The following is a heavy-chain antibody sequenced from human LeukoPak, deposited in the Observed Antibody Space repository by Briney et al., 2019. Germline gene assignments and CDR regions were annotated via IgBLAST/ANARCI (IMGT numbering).Heavy chain of an antibody. Sequence: GGSLRLSCEGSGFTFSNYWMSWVRQAPGKGLEWVANIQQHGSETYYGDSVRGRFTISRDNAKNSLYLQMNSLRAEDTAVYYCATYSSSNGREFQYWGQGTLVTVSS. CDR1: GFTFSNYW. V-gene: IGHV3-7*01. J-gene: IGHJ1*01. CDR3: ATYSSSNGREFQY. CDR2: IQQHGSET. D-gene: IGHD2-2*01.